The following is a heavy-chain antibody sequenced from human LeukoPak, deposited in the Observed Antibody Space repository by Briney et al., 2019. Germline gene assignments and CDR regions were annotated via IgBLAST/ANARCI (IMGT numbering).Heavy chain of an antibody. CDR1: GFTFDDYG. CDR2: INWNGGTT. Sequence: GGSLRLSCAASGFTFDDYGMSWVRQAPGKGLEWVSGINWNGGTTGYADSVKGRFTISRDNAKNSLYLQINSLRAEDTALYYCARVVGSDWNYFDTSGYRAFDIWGLGTMVTVSS. J-gene: IGHJ3*02. D-gene: IGHD3-22*01. CDR3: ARVVGSDWNYFDTSGYRAFDI. V-gene: IGHV3-20*04.